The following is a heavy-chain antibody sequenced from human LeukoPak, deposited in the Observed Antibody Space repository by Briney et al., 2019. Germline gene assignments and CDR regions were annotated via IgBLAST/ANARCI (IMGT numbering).Heavy chain of an antibody. D-gene: IGHD6-19*01. CDR3: AKDTSGSGWYELDY. V-gene: IGHV3-9*01. J-gene: IGHJ4*02. CDR2: MSWNSGSI. CDR1: GFTFDDYA. Sequence: PGRSLRLSCAASGFTFDDYAMHWVRQAPGKGLEWVSGMSWNSGSIGYADSVKGRFTISRDNAKHSLYLQMNSLRAEDTALYYCAKDTSGSGWYELDYWGQGTLVTVSS.